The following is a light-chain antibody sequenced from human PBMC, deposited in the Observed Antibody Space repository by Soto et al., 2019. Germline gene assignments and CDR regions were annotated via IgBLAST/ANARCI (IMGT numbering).Light chain of an antibody. CDR3: CSYAGSYTYV. CDR1: SSDVDGHNY. CDR2: AVT. J-gene: IGLJ1*01. Sequence: QSALTQPRSVSGSPGQSVTISCTGTSSDVDGHNYVSWYQQYPGKAPKLLISAVTKRPSWVPDRFSGSKSGNTASLTISGLQADDEADYYCCSYAGSYTYVFGSGTKLTVL. V-gene: IGLV2-11*01.